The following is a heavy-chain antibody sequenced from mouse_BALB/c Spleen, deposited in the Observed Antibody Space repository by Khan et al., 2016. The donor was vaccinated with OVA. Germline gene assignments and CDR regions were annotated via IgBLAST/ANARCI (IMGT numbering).Heavy chain of an antibody. CDR3: TSPGSSYTWFAY. CDR1: GYTFTNYW. Sequence: QVQLKQSGAELAKPGASVKMSCKASGYTFTNYWMHWVKQRPGQGLEWIGYIDPTTGYTEYNQKFKDKATLTTDKSSSTAYMQLSSLTSEDSAVXYCTSPGSSYTWFAYWGHGTLVTVSA. V-gene: IGHV1-7*01. D-gene: IGHD1-1*01. J-gene: IGHJ3*01. CDR2: IDPTTGYT.